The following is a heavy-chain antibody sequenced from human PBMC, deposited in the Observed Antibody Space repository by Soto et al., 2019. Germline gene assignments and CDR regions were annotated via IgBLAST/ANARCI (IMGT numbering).Heavy chain of an antibody. J-gene: IGHJ4*02. Sequence: QVQLVESGGGAVQPGESLRLSCVASGFDFTYYAMHWVRQAPGKGLESVAVMSSDGSKIHHTDSVKGRFTISRDNSKNTRYLQMNSRRKEDTAVYFGAKDEGGGGTLGLFDYWGQGTLVSVSS. D-gene: IGHD3-16*01. CDR3: AKDEGGGGTLGLFDY. V-gene: IGHV3-30*18. CDR1: GFDFTYYA. CDR2: MSSDGSKI.